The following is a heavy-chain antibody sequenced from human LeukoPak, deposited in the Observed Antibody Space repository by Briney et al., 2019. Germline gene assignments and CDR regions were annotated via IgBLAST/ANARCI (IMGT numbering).Heavy chain of an antibody. Sequence: GGSLRLSCAASGFTFSSYAMSWVRQAPGKGLEWVSAISGSGGSTYYADSVKGRFTISRDNSKNTVYLQINSLRAEDTAVYYCARGIYSGYDRSFDYWGQGTLVTVSS. CDR1: GFTFSSYA. V-gene: IGHV3-23*01. CDR2: ISGSGGST. D-gene: IGHD5-12*01. J-gene: IGHJ4*02. CDR3: ARGIYSGYDRSFDY.